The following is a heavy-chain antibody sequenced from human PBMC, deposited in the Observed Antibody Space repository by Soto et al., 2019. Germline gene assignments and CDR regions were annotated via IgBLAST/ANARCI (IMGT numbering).Heavy chain of an antibody. CDR1: GGTFSSYA. J-gene: IGHJ6*02. V-gene: IGHV1-69*13. D-gene: IGHD3-3*01. CDR2: IIPIFGTA. Sequence: ASVKVSCKASGGTFSSYAISWVRQAPGQGLEWMGGIIPIFGTANYAQKFQGRVTITADESTSTAYMELSSLRSEDTAVYYCARGKRIWSGYHNYGMDVWGQGTTVTVSS. CDR3: ARGKRIWSGYHNYGMDV.